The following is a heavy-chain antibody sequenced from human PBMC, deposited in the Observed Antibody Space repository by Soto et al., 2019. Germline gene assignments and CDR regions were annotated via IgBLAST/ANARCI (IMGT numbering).Heavy chain of an antibody. CDR3: ARGSPSIAARPVQDYGMDV. J-gene: IGHJ6*02. CDR1: GFTFSSYG. V-gene: IGHV3-30*03. Sequence: GGSLRLSCAASGFTFSSYGMHWVRQAPGKGLEWVAVISYDGSNKYYADSVKGRFTISRDSSKNTLYLQMNSLRAEDTAVYYCARGSPSIAARPVQDYGMDVWGQGTTVTVSS. CDR2: ISYDGSNK. D-gene: IGHD6-6*01.